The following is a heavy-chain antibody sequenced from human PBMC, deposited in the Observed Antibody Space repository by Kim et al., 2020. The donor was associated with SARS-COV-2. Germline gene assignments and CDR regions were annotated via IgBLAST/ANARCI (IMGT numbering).Heavy chain of an antibody. D-gene: IGHD3-10*01. J-gene: IGHJ4*01. CDR1: GFTFDDYA. CDR2: ISWNSGSI. Sequence: GGSLRLSCAASGFTFDDYAMHWVRQAPGKGLEWVSGISWNSGSIGYADSVKGRFTISRDNAKNSLYLQMNSLRAEDTALYYCAKDNGGLLWFGELFSYF. V-gene: IGHV3-9*01. CDR3: AKDNGGLLWFGELFSYF.